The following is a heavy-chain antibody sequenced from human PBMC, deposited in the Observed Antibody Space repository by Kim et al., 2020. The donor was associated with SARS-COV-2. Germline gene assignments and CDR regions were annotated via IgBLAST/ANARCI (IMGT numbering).Heavy chain of an antibody. CDR3: ARDTRNDAFDI. J-gene: IGHJ3*02. Sequence: KSSADSGKGRFTISRHNSKNTLYLQMNSLRAEDTAVYYCARDTRNDAFDIWGQGTMVTVSS. CDR2: K. V-gene: IGHV3-53*04.